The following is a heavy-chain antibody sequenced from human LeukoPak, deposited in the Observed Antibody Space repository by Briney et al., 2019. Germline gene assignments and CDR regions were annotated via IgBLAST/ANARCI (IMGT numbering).Heavy chain of an antibody. D-gene: IGHD3-10*01. CDR2: INHSGST. J-gene: IGHJ4*02. Sequence: SETLSLTCAVYGGSFSGYYWSWIRQPPGKGLEWIGEINHSGSTNYNPSLKSRVTISVDTSKNQFSLKLSSVTAADTAVYYCARSNSGSGSYCDYWGQGTLVTVSS. V-gene: IGHV4-34*01. CDR3: ARSNSGSGSYCDY. CDR1: GGSFSGYY.